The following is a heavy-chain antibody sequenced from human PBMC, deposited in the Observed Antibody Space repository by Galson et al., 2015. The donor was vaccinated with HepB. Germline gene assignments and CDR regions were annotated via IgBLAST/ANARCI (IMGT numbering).Heavy chain of an antibody. CDR2: ININTGNP. J-gene: IGHJ4*02. Sequence: SVKVSCKASGYTFTRYAINWVRQAPGQGLEWTGWININTGNPTYAQGFTGRFVFSLDTSVSTAYLQISSLKAEDTAVYYCARDYYDSSSDYWGQGTLVTVSS. D-gene: IGHD3-22*01. CDR1: GYTFTRYA. CDR3: ARDYYDSSSDY. V-gene: IGHV7-4-1*02.